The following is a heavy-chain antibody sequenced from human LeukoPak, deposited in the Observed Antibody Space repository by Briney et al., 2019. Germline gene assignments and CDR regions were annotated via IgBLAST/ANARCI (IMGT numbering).Heavy chain of an antibody. CDR1: GYTFTSYY. CDR3: ARAATRSIAAAPFDY. Sequence: GASVKVSCKASGYTFTSYYMHWVRQAPGQGLEWMGIINPSGGSTSYAQKFQGRVTMTRDTSTSTVYMELSSLRSEDTAVYYCARAATRSIAAAPFDYWGQGTLVTVSS. J-gene: IGHJ4*02. CDR2: INPSGGST. D-gene: IGHD6-13*01. V-gene: IGHV1-46*01.